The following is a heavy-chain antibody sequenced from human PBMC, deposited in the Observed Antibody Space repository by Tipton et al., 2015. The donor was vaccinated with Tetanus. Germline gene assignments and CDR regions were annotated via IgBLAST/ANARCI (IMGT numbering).Heavy chain of an antibody. CDR1: GDSISSYSYY. Sequence: TLSLTCTVSGDSISSYSYYCGWIRQPPGKGPEWIGSIYYGGSTYFNPSLRSRGTISIDTSRNQFSLQLSSVTAADTALYFCARRSHIGAPVWGQGTLVTVAS. V-gene: IGHV4-39*01. D-gene: IGHD2-21*01. CDR3: ARRSHIGAPV. J-gene: IGHJ3*01. CDR2: IYYGGST.